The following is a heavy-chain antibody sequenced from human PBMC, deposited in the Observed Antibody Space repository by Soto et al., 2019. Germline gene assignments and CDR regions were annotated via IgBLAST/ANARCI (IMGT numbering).Heavy chain of an antibody. CDR3: AREDRDRETGLVPAAIDGMDV. V-gene: IGHV1-69*13. CDR2: IIPIFGIP. D-gene: IGHD2-2*01. Sequence: SVKVSCKASGGTFSRYSITWVRQAPGHGLEWIGRIIPIFGIPTYAQKIQGRVTFTADESTSTAYMELSSLRSDDTAVYYCAREDRDRETGLVPAAIDGMDVWGQGTTVTVSS. CDR1: GGTFSRYS. J-gene: IGHJ6*02.